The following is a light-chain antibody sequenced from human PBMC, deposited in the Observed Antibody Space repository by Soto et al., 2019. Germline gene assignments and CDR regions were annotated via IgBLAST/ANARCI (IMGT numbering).Light chain of an antibody. J-gene: IGKJ1*01. CDR1: QSVSSSY. Sequence: EIVLTQSPGTLSLSPGERATLSCRASQSVSSSYLAWYQQKPGQAPRLIIYGASSRATGIPDRFRASGSGTDFTLTISRLEPEDFAVYYCQQYGSSPPWTFGQGTKVDIK. CDR2: GAS. CDR3: QQYGSSPPWT. V-gene: IGKV3-20*01.